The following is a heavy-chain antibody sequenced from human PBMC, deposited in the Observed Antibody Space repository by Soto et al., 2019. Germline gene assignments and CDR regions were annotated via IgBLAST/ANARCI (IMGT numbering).Heavy chain of an antibody. CDR2: ISYDGSNK. CDR1: GFTFSSYG. Sequence: GGSLRLSCAASGFTFSSYGMHWVRQAPGKGLEWVAVISYDGSNKYYADSVKGRFTISRDNSKNTLYLQMNSLRAEDTGVYYCAKDREGYFDYWGQGTLVTVSS. J-gene: IGHJ4*02. V-gene: IGHV3-30*18. CDR3: AKDREGYFDY. D-gene: IGHD1-26*01.